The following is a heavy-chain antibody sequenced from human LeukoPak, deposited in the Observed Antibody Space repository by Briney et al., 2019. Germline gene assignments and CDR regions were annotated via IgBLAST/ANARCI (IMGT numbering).Heavy chain of an antibody. CDR2: IIPIFGTA. D-gene: IGHD2-15*01. J-gene: IGHJ2*01. V-gene: IGHV1-69*05. CDR3: AREVIGYCSGGSCYSFWYFDL. CDR1: GGTFSSYA. Sequence: ASVKVSCKASGGTFSSYAISWVRHAPGQGLVWMGRIIPIFGTANYAQKFQVRVTITTDESTSTAYMELSSLRSEDTAVYYCAREVIGYCSGGSCYSFWYFDLWGRGTLVTVSS.